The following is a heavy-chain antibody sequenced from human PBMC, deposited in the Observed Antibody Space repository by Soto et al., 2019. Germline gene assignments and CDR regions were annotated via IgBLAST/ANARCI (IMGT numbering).Heavy chain of an antibody. J-gene: IGHJ4*02. D-gene: IGHD4-4*01. CDR2: IYYSGIT. CDR1: GGSISSSNYY. V-gene: IGHV4-39*01. CDR3: SRLPYSNYFDY. Sequence: SETLSLTCTVSGGSISSSNYYWGWIRQPPGKGLEWIGIIYYSGITYDNPSLKRRVTISVDTSKNQFSLKLSSVIAADTAVYYCSRLPYSNYFDYWGQGTPVTVSS.